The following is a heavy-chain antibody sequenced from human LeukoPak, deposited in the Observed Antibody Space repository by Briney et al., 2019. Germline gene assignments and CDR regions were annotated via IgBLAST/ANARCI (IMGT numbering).Heavy chain of an antibody. CDR3: ARASGPFDY. CDR1: GGSFSGYY. Sequence: MASETLSLTCAVYGGSFSGYYWSWIRQPPGKGLEWIGEINHSGSTNYNPSLKSRVTISVDTSKNQFSLKLSSVTAADTAVYYCARASGPFDYWGQGTLVTVSS. J-gene: IGHJ4*02. D-gene: IGHD6-19*01. CDR2: INHSGST. V-gene: IGHV4-34*01.